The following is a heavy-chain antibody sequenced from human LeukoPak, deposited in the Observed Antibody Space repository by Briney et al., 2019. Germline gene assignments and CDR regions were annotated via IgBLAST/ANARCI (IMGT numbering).Heavy chain of an antibody. CDR2: IYSGGST. D-gene: IGHD3-22*01. CDR1: GFTVSSNY. V-gene: IGHV3-53*05. Sequence: GGSLRLSCAASGFTVSSNYMSWVRQAPGKGLEWVSVIYSGGSTYYADSVKGRFTISRDNSKNTLYLQMGSLRAEDMAVYYCARTLDSSAPGFDYWGQGTLVTVSS. CDR3: ARTLDSSAPGFDY. J-gene: IGHJ4*02.